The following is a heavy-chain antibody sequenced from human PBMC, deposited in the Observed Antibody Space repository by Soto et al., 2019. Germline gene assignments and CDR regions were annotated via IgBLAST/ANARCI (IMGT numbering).Heavy chain of an antibody. CDR3: AREGYDSIWGGYRSYYFDS. J-gene: IGHJ4*02. D-gene: IGHD3-16*02. CDR1: GYTFTSYA. V-gene: IGHV1-3*01. Sequence: QVQLVQSGAEVKKPGASVKVSCKASGYTFTSYAMHWVRQAPGQRLEWMGWINAGNGNTKYSQKFQGRVTITRDTSASTAYMELSSLRSEDTAVYYCAREGYDSIWGGYRSYYFDSWGQGTLVTVSS. CDR2: INAGNGNT.